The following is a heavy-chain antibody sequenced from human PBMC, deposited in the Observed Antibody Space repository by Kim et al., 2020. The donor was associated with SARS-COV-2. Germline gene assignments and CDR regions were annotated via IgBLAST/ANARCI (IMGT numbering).Heavy chain of an antibody. CDR1: GFTFSSYA. D-gene: IGHD2-15*01. Sequence: GGSLRLSCAASGFTFSSYALHWVRQAPGKGLEWVAVISYDGSNKYYADSVKGRFTISRDNSKNTLYLQMNSLRAEDTAVYYCARGAPVVAATQSVPVDFQHWGQGTLVTVSS. CDR2: ISYDGSNK. V-gene: IGHV3-30*04. CDR3: ARGAPVVAATQSVPVDFQH. J-gene: IGHJ1*01.